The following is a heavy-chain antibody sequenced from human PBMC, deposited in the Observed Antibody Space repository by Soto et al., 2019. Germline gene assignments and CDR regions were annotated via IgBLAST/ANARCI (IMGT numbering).Heavy chain of an antibody. CDR2: IYYSGST. J-gene: IGHJ5*02. V-gene: IGHV4-31*03. CDR3: ARSGEYYDSSGYYYGYGPGWFDP. D-gene: IGHD3-22*01. Sequence: LTCTVSGGSISSGGYYWSWIRQHPGKGLEWIGYIYYSGSTYYNPSLKSRVTISVDTSKNQFSLKLSSVTAADTAVYYCARSGEYYDSSGYYYGYGPGWFDPWGQGTLVTVSS. CDR1: GGSISSGGYY.